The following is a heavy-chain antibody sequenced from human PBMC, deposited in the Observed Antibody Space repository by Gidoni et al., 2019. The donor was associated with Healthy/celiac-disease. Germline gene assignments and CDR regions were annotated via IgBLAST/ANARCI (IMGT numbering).Heavy chain of an antibody. D-gene: IGHD4-17*01. CDR2: ISSSVSTI. V-gene: IGHV3-11*01. Sequence: QVQLVESGGGLVKPGGSLRLSCAASGFTFSDYYMSWIRQVPGKGLEWVSYISSSVSTIYYADSVKGRFTSSRDNAKNSLYLQMNSLRAEDTAVYYCARDGIMTTVTTGAFDIWGQGTMVTVSS. J-gene: IGHJ3*02. CDR3: ARDGIMTTVTTGAFDI. CDR1: GFTFSDYY.